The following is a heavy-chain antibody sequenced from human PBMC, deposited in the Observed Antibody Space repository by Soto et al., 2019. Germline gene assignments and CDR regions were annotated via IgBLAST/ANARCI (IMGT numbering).Heavy chain of an antibody. V-gene: IGHV1-69*04. CDR3: ARDDPEVYFDY. CDR2: IIPILGIA. CDR1: GGTFSSYT. Sequence: ASVKVSCKASGGTFSSYTISWVRQAPGQGLEWMGRIIPILGIANYAQKFQGRVTITADKSTSTAYMELSSLRSEDTAVYYCARDDPEVYFDYWGQGTLVTVSS. J-gene: IGHJ4*02.